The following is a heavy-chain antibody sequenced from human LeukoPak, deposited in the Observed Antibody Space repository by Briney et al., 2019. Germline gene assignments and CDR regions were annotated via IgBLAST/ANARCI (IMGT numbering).Heavy chain of an antibody. CDR1: GFTFSNYA. V-gene: IGHV3-9*01. J-gene: IGHJ3*02. Sequence: GGSLRLSCAASGFTFSNYAMSWVRQAPGKGLEWVSGISWNSGSIGYADSVKGRFTISRDNAKNSLYLQMNSLRAEDTALYYCAKSGDDYGDYVDAFDIWGQGTMVTVSS. D-gene: IGHD4-17*01. CDR2: ISWNSGSI. CDR3: AKSGDDYGDYVDAFDI.